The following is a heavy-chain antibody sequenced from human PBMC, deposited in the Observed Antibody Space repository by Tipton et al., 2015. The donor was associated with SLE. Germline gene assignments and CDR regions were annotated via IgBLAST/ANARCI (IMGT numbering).Heavy chain of an antibody. CDR2: IDHSGST. CDR3: ARDTGNPPNYFDY. J-gene: IGHJ4*02. D-gene: IGHD5-18*01. V-gene: IGHV4-59*08. Sequence: TLSLTCSVSGGSLGSYFWTWIRQPPGKGLESIGYIDHSGSTGYNPSLRSRVTMSVDTSKNQFSLKVTSVTASDTAVYYCARDTGNPPNYFDYWGQGILVTVSS. CDR1: GGSLGSYF.